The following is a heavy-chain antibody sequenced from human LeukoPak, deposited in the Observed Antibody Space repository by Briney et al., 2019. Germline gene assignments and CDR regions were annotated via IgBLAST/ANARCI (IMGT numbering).Heavy chain of an antibody. D-gene: IGHD1-20*01. V-gene: IGHV4-4*07. CDR1: GGSIHSY. Sequence: SETLSLTCTVSGGSIHSYWSWIRQPAGKGLEWIGRISGSGTITYNPALQSRLTISIDTSKNQFSLKLMSVTAADTAVYYCARDRYNWNWFDPWGQGTLVTVSS. CDR2: ISGSGTI. J-gene: IGHJ5*02. CDR3: ARDRYNWNWFDP.